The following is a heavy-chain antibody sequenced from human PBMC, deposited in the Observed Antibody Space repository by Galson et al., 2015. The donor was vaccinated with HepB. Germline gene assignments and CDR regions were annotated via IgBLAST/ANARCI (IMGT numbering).Heavy chain of an antibody. CDR1: GFTFSSYA. CDR2: ISYDGSNK. D-gene: IGHD2-2*01. J-gene: IGHJ5*02. V-gene: IGHV3-30*04. CDR3: VREGGDCSSTSCSPKGFDP. Sequence: SLRLSCAASGFTFSSYAMHWVRQAPGKGLEWVAVISYDGSNKYYADSVKGRFTISRDNSKNTLYLQMNSLRAEDTAVYYCVREGGDCSSTSCSPKGFDPWGQGTLVTVSS.